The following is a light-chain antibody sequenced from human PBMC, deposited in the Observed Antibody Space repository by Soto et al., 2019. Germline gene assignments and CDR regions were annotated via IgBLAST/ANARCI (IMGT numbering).Light chain of an antibody. J-gene: IGKJ4*01. CDR1: QGISSL. Sequence: DIKMTQSPSSVSASVGDRVTITCRSSQGISSLLAWYQQKPGKAPNLLIHTASSLQSGVPSRLSGSGSGTDFTLTISSLQPEDFATYYCQQANSFPLTFGGGTKVEIK. CDR2: TAS. CDR3: QQANSFPLT. V-gene: IGKV1-12*01.